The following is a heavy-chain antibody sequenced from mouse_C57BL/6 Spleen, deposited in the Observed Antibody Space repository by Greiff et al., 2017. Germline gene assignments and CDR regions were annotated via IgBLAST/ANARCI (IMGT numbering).Heavy chain of an antibody. CDR1: GYTFTSYG. D-gene: IGHD2-1*01. CDR2: IYPRSGNT. Sequence: QVQLQQSGAELARPGASVKLSCKASGYTFTSYGISWVKQRTGQGLEWIGEIYPRSGNTYYNEKFKGKATLTADKSSSTAYMELRSLTSEDSAVYFWAREGDYGNYGGYCDVWGTGTTVTVSS. J-gene: IGHJ1*03. CDR3: AREGDYGNYGGYCDV. V-gene: IGHV1-81*01.